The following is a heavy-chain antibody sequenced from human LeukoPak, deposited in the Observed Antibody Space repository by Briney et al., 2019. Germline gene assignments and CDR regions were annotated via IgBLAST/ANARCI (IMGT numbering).Heavy chain of an antibody. CDR3: ARHSVVTPKPDDAFDI. CDR2: IYPGDSET. Sequence: GESLKISCEASGYTFTSYLIAWVRQMPGKGLEWMGIIYPGDSETRYSPSFQGQVTISADKSISTAYLQWSSLKASDTAMYYCARHSVVTPKPDDAFDIWGQGTMVTVSS. J-gene: IGHJ3*02. CDR1: GYTFTSYL. D-gene: IGHD4-23*01. V-gene: IGHV5-51*01.